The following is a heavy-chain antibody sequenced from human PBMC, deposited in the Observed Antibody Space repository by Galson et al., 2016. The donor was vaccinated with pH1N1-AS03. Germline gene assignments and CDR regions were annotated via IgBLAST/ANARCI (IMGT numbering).Heavy chain of an antibody. J-gene: IGHJ4*02. CDR1: GFRFDAYA. Sequence: SLRLSCAAIGFRFDAYAMSWVRQAPGKGLEWVSVISGSAYSTYYADSVKGRFTISRDNSKNTLYLQMNSLRAEDTAVYYCARDAASSGSWYYSDHWGQGILVTVSS. V-gene: IGHV3-23*01. D-gene: IGHD6-19*01. CDR3: ARDAASSGSWYYSDH. CDR2: ISGSAYST.